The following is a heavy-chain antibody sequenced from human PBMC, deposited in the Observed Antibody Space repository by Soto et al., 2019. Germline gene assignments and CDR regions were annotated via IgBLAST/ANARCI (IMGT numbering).Heavy chain of an antibody. CDR2: TYYRSKWYS. V-gene: IGHV6-1*01. Sequence: PSQTLSLTCAISGDSVSSNNAAWNWIRQSPSRGLEWLGRTYYRSKWYSDYSLSVKSRITINPDTSKDQFSLQLNSVTPEDTALYYCARAKEYNRSSAMDVWGQGTTVTVSS. D-gene: IGHD6-6*01. J-gene: IGHJ6*02. CDR3: ARAKEYNRSSAMDV. CDR1: GDSVSSNNAA.